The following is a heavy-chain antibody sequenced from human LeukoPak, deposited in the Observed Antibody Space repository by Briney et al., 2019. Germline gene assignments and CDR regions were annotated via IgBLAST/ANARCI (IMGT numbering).Heavy chain of an antibody. CDR1: GGSFSGYY. CDR2: INHSGST. V-gene: IGHV4-34*01. J-gene: IGHJ4*02. CDR3: ATLVWGSYRPNGY. D-gene: IGHD3-16*02. Sequence: SETLSLTCAVYGGSFSGYYWSWIRQPPGKGLEWIGEINHSGSTNCNPSLKSRVTISVDTSKNQFSLKLSSVTAADTAVYYCATLVWGSYRPNGYWGQGTLVTVSS.